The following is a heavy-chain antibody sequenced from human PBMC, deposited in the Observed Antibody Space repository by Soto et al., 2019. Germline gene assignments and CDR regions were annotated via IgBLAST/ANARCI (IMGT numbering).Heavy chain of an antibody. Sequence: GESLKISCQGSGYSFTSYWIGWVRQRPGKGLEWMGRINPSDSYTTYSPSFQGHVTISTDKSFSTAYLQWSGLKGSDTAMYYCARLGYCTGTSCYTFDSWGQGTLVTVSS. D-gene: IGHD2-2*02. CDR2: INPSDSYT. V-gene: IGHV5-10-1*01. CDR1: GYSFTSYW. CDR3: ARLGYCTGTSCYTFDS. J-gene: IGHJ4*02.